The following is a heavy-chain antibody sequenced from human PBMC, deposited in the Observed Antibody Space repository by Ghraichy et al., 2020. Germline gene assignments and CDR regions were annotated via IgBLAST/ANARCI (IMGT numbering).Heavy chain of an antibody. Sequence: GGSLRLSCAASGFTVSSNYLTWVRQAPGKGLEWVSIIYSGGNTYYVDSVKGRFSISRDNSKNTIYLHMSSLRAEDTAVYYCARVTPSGSSWYFDSWGQGTLVTGST. J-gene: IGHJ4*02. D-gene: IGHD6-13*01. V-gene: IGHV3-53*01. CDR2: IYSGGNT. CDR1: GFTVSSNY. CDR3: ARVTPSGSSWYFDS.